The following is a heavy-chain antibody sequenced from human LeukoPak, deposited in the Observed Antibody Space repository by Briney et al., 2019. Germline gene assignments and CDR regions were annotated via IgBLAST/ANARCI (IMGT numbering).Heavy chain of an antibody. CDR2: IYPGDSDT. CDR1: GYSLTSYW. CDR3: ARRPRTYSSGWYYFDY. D-gene: IGHD6-19*01. V-gene: IGHV5-51*01. Sequence: GESLKISRKGSGYSLTSYWIGWVRQMPGKGLEWMGIIYPGDSDTRYSPSFQGQVTISADKSISTAYLQWSSLKASDTAMYYCARRPRTYSSGWYYFDYWGQGTLVTVSS. J-gene: IGHJ4*02.